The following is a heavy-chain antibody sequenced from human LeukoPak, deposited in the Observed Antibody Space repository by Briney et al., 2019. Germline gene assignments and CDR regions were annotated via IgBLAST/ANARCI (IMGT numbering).Heavy chain of an antibody. V-gene: IGHV4-31*03. D-gene: IGHD6-25*01. CDR3: ARSSSGPYNWFDP. CDR2: IYYSGST. Sequence: SETLSLTCTVSGGSISSGGYYWSWIRQHPGKGLEWIGYIYYSGSTYYNPSLKSRVTISVDTSKNQFSLKLSSVTAADTVVYYCARSSSGPYNWFDPWGQGTLVTVSS. CDR1: GGSISSGGYY. J-gene: IGHJ5*02.